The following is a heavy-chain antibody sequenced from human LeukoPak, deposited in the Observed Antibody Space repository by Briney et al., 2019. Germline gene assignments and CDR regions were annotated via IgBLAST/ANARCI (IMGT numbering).Heavy chain of an antibody. CDR3: ARFTVAGSLKYFQH. CDR1: GGSISSYY. CDR2: IYYSGST. V-gene: IGHV4-59*01. D-gene: IGHD6-19*01. Sequence: PSETLSLTCTVSGGSISSYYWSWIRQPPGKGLEWIGYIYYSGSTNYNPSLKSRVTISVDTSKNQFSLKLSSVTAADTAVYYCARFTVAGSLKYFQHWGQGTLVTVSS. J-gene: IGHJ1*01.